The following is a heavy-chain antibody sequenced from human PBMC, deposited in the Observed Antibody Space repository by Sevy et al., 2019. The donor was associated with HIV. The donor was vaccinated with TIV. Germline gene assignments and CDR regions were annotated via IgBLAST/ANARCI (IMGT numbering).Heavy chain of an antibody. Sequence: GGSLRLSCTASGFIFADSAMSWSRQAPGKGLEWLGFINSKTFGGTTDYAASVKGRFTISRDDSKSIAYLQMNSLKTEDTAVYYCSRDPSGHNYYRSVGWFDPWGQGTLVTVSS. J-gene: IGHJ5*02. D-gene: IGHD3-22*01. CDR3: SRDPSGHNYYRSVGWFDP. CDR2: INSKTFGGTT. CDR1: GFIFADSA. V-gene: IGHV3-49*03.